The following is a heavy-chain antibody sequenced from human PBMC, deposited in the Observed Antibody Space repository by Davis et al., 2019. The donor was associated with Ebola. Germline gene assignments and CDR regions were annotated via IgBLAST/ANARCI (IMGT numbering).Heavy chain of an antibody. D-gene: IGHD5-12*01. Sequence: KVSCKGSGYSFTSYWIGWVRQMPGKGLEWMGIIYPGDSDTRYSPSFQGQVTISADKSISTAYLQWSSLKASDTAMYYCARHRPMSLGYRYFDFWGQGTLVTVSS. CDR1: GYSFTSYW. CDR2: IYPGDSDT. J-gene: IGHJ4*02. V-gene: IGHV5-51*01. CDR3: ARHRPMSLGYRYFDF.